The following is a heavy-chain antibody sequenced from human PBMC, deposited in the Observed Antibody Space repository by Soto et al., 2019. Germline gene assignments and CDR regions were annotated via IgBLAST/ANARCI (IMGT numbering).Heavy chain of an antibody. CDR2: ISRRGDTT. D-gene: IGHD2-2*01. CDR1: GFTFTTYA. V-gene: IGHV3-23*01. Sequence: GGSLRLSCAASGFTFTTYAMSWVRQAPGKGLEWVSVISRRGDTTYYADSVKGRFTISRDNSKNTLYLQMNSLRAEDTAVYYCARLYCTSASCYSVGDFDIRGQGTMVTVSS. J-gene: IGHJ3*02. CDR3: ARLYCTSASCYSVGDFDI.